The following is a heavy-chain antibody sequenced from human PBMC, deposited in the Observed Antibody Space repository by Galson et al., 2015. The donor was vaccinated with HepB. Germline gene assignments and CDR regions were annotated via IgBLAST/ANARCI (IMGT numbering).Heavy chain of an antibody. CDR2: LSGDGSST. D-gene: IGHD4-17*01. CDR3: ARGPYGDYDAFDV. V-gene: IGHV3-23*01. J-gene: IGHJ3*01. Sequence: SLRLSCAASGFTFSIYAMSWIRQAPGKGLEWVASLSGDGSSTYYADSVRARFIISRDNPRNTLYLQMKSLRGDDTALYFCARGPYGDYDAFDVWGQGTLVTVSS. CDR1: GFTFSIYA.